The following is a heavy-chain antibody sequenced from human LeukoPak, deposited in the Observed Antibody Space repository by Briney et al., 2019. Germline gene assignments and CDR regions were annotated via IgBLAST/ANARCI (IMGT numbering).Heavy chain of an antibody. D-gene: IGHD3-9*01. CDR1: GGSISSYY. V-gene: IGHV4-59*08. Sequence: PSETLSLTCTVSGGSISSYYWSWIRQPPGKGLEGIGYIYYSGITNYNPSLKSRVTISVDPPKNQFSLKLSSVTAADPAVHFCARHTYDILIGNGNNSFNYWGPGTLVTVSS. CDR2: IYYSGIT. CDR3: ARHTYDILIGNGNNSFNY. J-gene: IGHJ4*02.